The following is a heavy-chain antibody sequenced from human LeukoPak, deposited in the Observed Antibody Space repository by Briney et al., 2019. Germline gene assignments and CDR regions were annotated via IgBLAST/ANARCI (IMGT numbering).Heavy chain of an antibody. V-gene: IGHV3-23*01. Sequence: GRSLRLSCAASGFTFDDYAMHWVRQAPGKGLEWVSAIGGSGSSTYYADSVKGRFTISRDNSKNTLWLQMNSLRAEDTAVYYCATGSGSWGQGTRVTVSS. J-gene: IGHJ4*02. CDR1: GFTFDDYA. D-gene: IGHD2-15*01. CDR2: IGGSGSST. CDR3: ATGSGS.